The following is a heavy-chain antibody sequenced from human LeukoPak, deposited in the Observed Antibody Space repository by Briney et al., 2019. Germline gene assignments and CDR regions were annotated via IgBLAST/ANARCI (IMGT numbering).Heavy chain of an antibody. Sequence: VASVKVSCKASGYTFTSYGVSWVRQAPGQGLEWMGWISAYNGNTNYAQKLQGRVTMTTDTSTSTAYMELRSLRSDDTAVYYCARGASTYCSSTSCPSWFDPWGQGTLVTVSS. CDR1: GYTFTSYG. D-gene: IGHD2-2*01. J-gene: IGHJ5*02. CDR2: ISAYNGNT. CDR3: ARGASTYCSSTSCPSWFDP. V-gene: IGHV1-18*01.